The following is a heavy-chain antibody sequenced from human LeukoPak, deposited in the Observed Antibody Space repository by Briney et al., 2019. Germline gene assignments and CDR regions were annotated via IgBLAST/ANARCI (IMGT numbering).Heavy chain of an antibody. D-gene: IGHD3/OR15-3a*01. CDR3: ARWRTARTGFDY. CDR1: GGSISSYY. V-gene: IGHV4-59*08. J-gene: IGHJ4*02. Sequence: SETLSLTCTVSGGSISSYYWSWIRQPPGKGLEWIGYIYYTGSTNYNPSLKSRVTISVDTSKNQFSLKVISVTAADTAVYYCARWRTARTGFDYWGQGTLVTVSS. CDR2: IYYTGST.